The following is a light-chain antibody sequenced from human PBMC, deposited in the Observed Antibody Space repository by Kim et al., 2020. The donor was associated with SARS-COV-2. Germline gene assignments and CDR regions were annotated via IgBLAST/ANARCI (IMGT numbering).Light chain of an antibody. V-gene: IGKV3-11*01. CDR1: QSISTY. J-gene: IGKJ4*01. CDR2: DAS. CDR3: QQRSNWPLT. Sequence: SLAPGERATLSCMASQSISTYLAWYQQKPGQAPSLVIYDASTTATGLPARFSGSGSGTDFTLTISSLEPDDFAVYYCQQRSNWPLTFGGGTKLEI.